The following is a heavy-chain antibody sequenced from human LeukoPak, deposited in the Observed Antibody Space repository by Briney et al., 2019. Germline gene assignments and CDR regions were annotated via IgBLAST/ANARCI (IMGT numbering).Heavy chain of an antibody. D-gene: IGHD1-1*01. CDR3: ARDHNYAFDN. J-gene: IGHJ4*02. CDR1: GFPFIEYS. Sequence: PGGSLRLSCTASGFPFIEYSMNWVRQVPGKGLEWISYIGIDSGNTKYADSVRGRFTISADKAKNSLYLQMNSLRVEVTAVYYCARDHNYAFDNWGQGTLVSVAS. CDR2: IGIDSGNT. V-gene: IGHV3-48*01.